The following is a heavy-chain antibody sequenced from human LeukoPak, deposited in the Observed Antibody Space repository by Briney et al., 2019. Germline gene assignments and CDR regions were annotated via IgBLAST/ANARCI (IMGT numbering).Heavy chain of an antibody. D-gene: IGHD3-10*01. J-gene: IGHJ4*01. Sequence: SETLSLTCTVSGDSISSYYWSWVRQTPGKGVEWVAPTFYRGSTTYNPSLKSRLTISLYTSKRQPSLKLTAVTGADTAVYYCARVGARGLYYFDYCGDGTLVTVSS. CDR3: ARVGARGLYYFDY. CDR1: GDSISSYY. V-gene: IGHV4-59*01. CDR2: TFYRGST.